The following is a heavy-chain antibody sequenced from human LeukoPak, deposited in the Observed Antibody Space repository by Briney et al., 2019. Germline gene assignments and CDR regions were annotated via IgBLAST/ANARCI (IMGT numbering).Heavy chain of an antibody. Sequence: ASVKVSCKVSGYTLTELSMHWVRQAPGKGLEWMGGFDPEDGETIYAQKFQGRVTMTEDTSTDTAYMELSSLRSEDTAVYYCATRDIVVVPAAMPPMRPYYYGMDVWGQGTTVTVSS. V-gene: IGHV1-24*01. CDR3: ATRDIVVVPAAMPPMRPYYYGMDV. CDR2: FDPEDGET. J-gene: IGHJ6*02. CDR1: GYTLTELS. D-gene: IGHD2-2*01.